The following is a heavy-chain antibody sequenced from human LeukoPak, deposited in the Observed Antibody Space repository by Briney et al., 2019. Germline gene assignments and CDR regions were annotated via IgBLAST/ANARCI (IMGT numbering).Heavy chain of an antibody. CDR1: GFTFSSYA. CDR2: ISGSGGST. V-gene: IGHV3-23*01. Sequence: GGSLRLSCAASGFTFSSYAMSWVRQAPGKGLEWVSAISGSGGSTYYADSVKGRFTISRDNSKNTLYLQMKSLKAEDTAVYYCAKDRPELGRLWFGKGDAFDIWGQGTMVTVSS. D-gene: IGHD3-10*01. J-gene: IGHJ3*02. CDR3: AKDRPELGRLWFGKGDAFDI.